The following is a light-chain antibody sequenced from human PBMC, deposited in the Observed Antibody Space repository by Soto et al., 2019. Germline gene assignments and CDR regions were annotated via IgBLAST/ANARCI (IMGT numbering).Light chain of an antibody. CDR2: DAS. J-gene: IGKJ4*01. CDR3: QQHISWPLT. V-gene: IGKV3-11*01. CDR1: HIVTNS. Sequence: TQSPATLSVSTGERATLSCRASHIVTNSLAWYQQKPGQAPRLLVYDASNRATGIPTRFSGSGSGTDFTLTISNLEPEDFAVYYCQQHISWPLTFGGGTKVDI.